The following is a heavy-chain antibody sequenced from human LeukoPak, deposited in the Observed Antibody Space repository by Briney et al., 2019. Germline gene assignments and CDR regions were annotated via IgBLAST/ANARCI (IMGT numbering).Heavy chain of an antibody. V-gene: IGHV1-2*02. D-gene: IGHD4-17*01. CDR3: ARVQDYGDYPDY. J-gene: IGHJ4*02. Sequence: GASVKVSCKASGYTFTGYYLHWVRQAPGQGLEWMGWINPNSGGTNCAQKFQGRVTMTRDTSISTAYMELSRLRSDDTAVCYCARVQDYGDYPDYWGQGTLVTVSS. CDR1: GYTFTGYY. CDR2: INPNSGGT.